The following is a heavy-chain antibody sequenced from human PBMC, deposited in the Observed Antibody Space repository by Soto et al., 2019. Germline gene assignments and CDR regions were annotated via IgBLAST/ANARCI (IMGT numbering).Heavy chain of an antibody. CDR3: AIYCSGCYPLDY. D-gene: IGHD6-19*01. Sequence: QVQLVESGGGVVQPGRSLRLSCAASGFTFSSYGMHWVRQAPGKGLEWVAVISYDGSNKYYADSVKGRFTISRDNTKNTRYLQRNSLRAEDTAVYYCAIYCSGCYPLDYWGQGTLVTVSS. CDR2: ISYDGSNK. V-gene: IGHV3-30*03. CDR1: GFTFSSYG. J-gene: IGHJ4*02.